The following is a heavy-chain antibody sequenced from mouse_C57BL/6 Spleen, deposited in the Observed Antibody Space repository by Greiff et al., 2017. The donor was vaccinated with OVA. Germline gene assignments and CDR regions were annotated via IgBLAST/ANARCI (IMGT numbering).Heavy chain of an antibody. D-gene: IGHD2-3*01. Sequence: VQLKQSGPELVKPGASVKISCKASGYSFTGYYMNWVKQSPEKSLEWIGEINPSTGGTTYNQKFKAKATLTVDKSSSTAYMQLKSLTSEDSAVYYCARSPIYDGYAWFAYWGQGTLVTVSA. V-gene: IGHV1-42*01. CDR1: GYSFTGYY. CDR2: INPSTGGT. CDR3: ARSPIYDGYAWFAY. J-gene: IGHJ3*01.